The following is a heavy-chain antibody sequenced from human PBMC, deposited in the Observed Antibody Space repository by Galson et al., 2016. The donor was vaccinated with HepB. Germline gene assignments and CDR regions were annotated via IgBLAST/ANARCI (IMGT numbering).Heavy chain of an antibody. V-gene: IGHV3-49*03. J-gene: IGHJ6*02. CDR3: SRPRGSRYNDGMDV. Sequence: SLRLSCATSGFTFGDFALSWFRRAPGKGLEWVGFIRSKGYSGTPEYAASVIGRFIISRDDSKSVAYLQMNNLKSEDTAVYYCSRPRGSRYNDGMDVWGQGTTVIVSS. CDR2: IRSKGYSGTP. CDR1: GFTFGDFA. D-gene: IGHD3-10*01.